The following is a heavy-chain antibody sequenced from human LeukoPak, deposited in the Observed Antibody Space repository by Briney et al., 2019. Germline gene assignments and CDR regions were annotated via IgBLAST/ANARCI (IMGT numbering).Heavy chain of an antibody. Sequence: GASVKVSCKASGGTFSSYAISWVRQAPGQGLEWMGGIIPIFGTANYAQKFQGRVTITTDESTSTAYMELSSLRSEDTAVYYCARDNGSGSYKAYYYYYYMDVWGKGTTVTVSS. CDR1: GGTFSSYA. V-gene: IGHV1-69*05. CDR3: ARDNGSGSYKAYYYYYYMDV. CDR2: IIPIFGTA. J-gene: IGHJ6*03. D-gene: IGHD3-10*01.